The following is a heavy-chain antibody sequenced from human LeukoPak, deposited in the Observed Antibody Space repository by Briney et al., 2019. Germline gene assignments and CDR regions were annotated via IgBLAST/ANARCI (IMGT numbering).Heavy chain of an antibody. Sequence: GGSLRLSCAASGFTFSSHWMHWVRQAPGKGLEWVSAISGSGGNTYYADSVKGRFTISRDNSKNTLDLQMNSLRAEDTAMYYCAGDRRYDSSGYFQHWGQGTLVAVSS. CDR1: GFTFSSHW. J-gene: IGHJ1*01. CDR2: ISGSGGNT. V-gene: IGHV3-23*01. CDR3: AGDRRYDSSGYFQH. D-gene: IGHD3-22*01.